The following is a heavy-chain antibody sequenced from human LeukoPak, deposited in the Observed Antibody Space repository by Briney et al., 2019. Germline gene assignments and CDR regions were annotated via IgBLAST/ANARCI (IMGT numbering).Heavy chain of an antibody. V-gene: IGHV4-59*01. J-gene: IGHJ6*03. CDR3: ARDGSSGYYNYYYMDV. Sequence: KPSETLSLTCTVSGGSTSSYYWSWIRQPPGKGLEWIGYIYYSGSTNYNPSLKSRVTISVDTSKNQFSLKLSSVTAADTAVYYCARDGSSGYYNYYYMDVWGKGTTVTVSS. D-gene: IGHD3-22*01. CDR1: GGSTSSYY. CDR2: IYYSGST.